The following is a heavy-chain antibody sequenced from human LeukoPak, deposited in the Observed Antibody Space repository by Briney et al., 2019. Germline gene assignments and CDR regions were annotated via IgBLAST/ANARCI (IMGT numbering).Heavy chain of an antibody. CDR2: IYYSGST. CDR3: ARLDILTAPSPSSEFFDY. CDR1: GGSISSSSYY. Sequence: SSETLSLTCTVSGGSISSSSYYWGWIRQPPGTGLEWIGSIYYSGSTYYNPSLKSRVTISVDTSKNQFSLKLSSVTAADTAVYYCARLDILTAPSPSSEFFDYWGQGTLVTVSS. D-gene: IGHD3-9*01. J-gene: IGHJ4*02. V-gene: IGHV4-39*07.